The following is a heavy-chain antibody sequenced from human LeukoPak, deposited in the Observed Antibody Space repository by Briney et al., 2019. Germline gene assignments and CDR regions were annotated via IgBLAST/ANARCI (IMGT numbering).Heavy chain of an antibody. CDR1: GFTFSSHG. J-gene: IGHJ4*02. CDR3: AKGKKYYYDSSGYYYLDY. V-gene: IGHV3-30*18. Sequence: PGGSLRLSCAASGFTFSSHGMHWVRQAPGKGLEWVAVISYDGSNKYYADSVKGRFTISRDNSKNTLYLQMNSLRAEDTAVYYCAKGKKYYYDSSGYYYLDYWGQGTLVTVSS. CDR2: ISYDGSNK. D-gene: IGHD3-22*01.